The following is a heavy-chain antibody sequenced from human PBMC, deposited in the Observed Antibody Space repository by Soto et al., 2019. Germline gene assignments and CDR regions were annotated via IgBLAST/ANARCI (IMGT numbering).Heavy chain of an antibody. V-gene: IGHV3-20*01. CDR2: INWNGGST. CDR1: GFTFDDYG. D-gene: IGHD3-10*01. J-gene: IGHJ4*02. Sequence: EVQLVESGGGVVRPGGSLRLSCAASGFTFDDYGMSWVRQAPGKGLEWVSGINWNGGSTGYADSVKGRFTISRDNAKNSLYLQMNSLRAEDTALYHCARVREVLLWFGGGESGQYYFDYWGQGTLVTVSS. CDR3: ARVREVLLWFGGGESGQYYFDY.